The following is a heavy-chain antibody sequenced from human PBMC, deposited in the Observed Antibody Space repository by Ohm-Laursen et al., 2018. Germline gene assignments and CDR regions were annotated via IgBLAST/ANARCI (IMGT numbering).Heavy chain of an antibody. D-gene: IGHD3-3*01. J-gene: IGHJ1*01. V-gene: IGHV3-23*01. CDR3: AKDWRFLEWSA. Sequence: GSLRLSCAASGFTFSSYAMTWVRQAPGKGLEWVSAISGSGGSTYYADSVKGRFTISRDNSKSTLYLQMNSLSAEDTAVYYCAKDWRFLEWSAGGQGTLVTVSS. CDR2: ISGSGGST. CDR1: GFTFSSYA.